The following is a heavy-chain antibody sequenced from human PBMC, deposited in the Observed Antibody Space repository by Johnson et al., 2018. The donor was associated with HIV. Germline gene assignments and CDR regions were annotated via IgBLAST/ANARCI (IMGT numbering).Heavy chain of an antibody. J-gene: IGHJ3*02. V-gene: IGHV3-20*04. CDR3: GRGGRVVMEDVFGI. D-gene: IGHD3-3*01. CDR2: INWNGGSI. CDR1: GFTFDDYG. Sequence: VQLVESGGGVVRPGGSLRLSCAASGFTFDDYGMSWVRQAPGKGLEWVSGINWNGGSIGYVDSVKGRFTISRDDAKNLLFLQMNSLTADDTAVYYCGRGGRVVMEDVFGIWGQGTMVTVSS.